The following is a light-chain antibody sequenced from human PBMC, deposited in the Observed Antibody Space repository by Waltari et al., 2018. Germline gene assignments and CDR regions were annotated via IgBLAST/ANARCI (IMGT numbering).Light chain of an antibody. V-gene: IGKV3-11*01. CDR1: QRVRTY. J-gene: IGKJ4*01. Sequence: EIVLTQSPATLSLSPGGRATLSCRASQRVRTYLAWYQHRPGLAPRLLIDDASNRATDVPARISGSGSGTDFTLTISSLQPEDFAVYYCQERSNWPGGAFGGGTKVE. CDR3: QERSNWPGGA. CDR2: DAS.